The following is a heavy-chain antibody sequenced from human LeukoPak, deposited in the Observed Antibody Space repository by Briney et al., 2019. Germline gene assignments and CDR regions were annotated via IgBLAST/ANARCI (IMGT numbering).Heavy chain of an antibody. Sequence: AASVKVSCKASGGTFSSYAISWVRQAPGRGLEWMGWISAYNDNTKYAQKLQGRVTMTTDTSTSTAYMELRSLRSDDTAVYYCARGSSPVLLWFGESPFDYWGQGTLVTVSS. CDR3: ARGSSPVLLWFGESPFDY. J-gene: IGHJ4*02. CDR2: ISAYNDNT. V-gene: IGHV1-18*01. D-gene: IGHD3-10*01. CDR1: GGTFSSYA.